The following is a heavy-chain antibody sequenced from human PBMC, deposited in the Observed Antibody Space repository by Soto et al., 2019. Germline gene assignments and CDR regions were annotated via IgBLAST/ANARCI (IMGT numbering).Heavy chain of an antibody. CDR1: GYIFTKFL. CDR2: IYPGDSST. Sequence: GESLKISCEGSGYIFTKFLIAWVRQMPGKGLEWMGSIYPGDSSTRYSPSFQGQVTMSADKSITTAYLQWNSLKASDTAMYYCARDTNSDYWGRGTLVTVSS. V-gene: IGHV5-51*01. D-gene: IGHD1-26*01. CDR3: ARDTNSDY. J-gene: IGHJ4*02.